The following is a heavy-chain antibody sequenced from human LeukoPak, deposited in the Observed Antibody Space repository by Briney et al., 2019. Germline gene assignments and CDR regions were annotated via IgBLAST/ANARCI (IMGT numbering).Heavy chain of an antibody. CDR3: ARGRDYYGSGSYTGTYYFDY. Sequence: GGSRGPSCAASGLPFGSFGMSGVRKPPGRGLGWVSSISISGGNIYYADSVKGRFTISRDNAKNSLYLQMNSLRAEDTAVYYCARGRDYYGSGSYTGTYYFDYWGQGTLVTVSS. J-gene: IGHJ4*02. CDR1: GLPFGSFG. CDR2: ISISGGNI. V-gene: IGHV3-21*01. D-gene: IGHD3-10*01.